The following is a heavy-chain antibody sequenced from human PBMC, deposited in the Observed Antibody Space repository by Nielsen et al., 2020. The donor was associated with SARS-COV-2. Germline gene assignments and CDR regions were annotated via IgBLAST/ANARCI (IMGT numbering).Heavy chain of an antibody. D-gene: IGHD4-17*01. V-gene: IGHV4-61*01. Sequence: SETLSLTCTVSGGSVSSGSYYWSWIRQPPGKGLEWIGYIYYSGSTNYNPSLKSRVTISVDTSKNQFSLKLSSVTAADTAVYYCARAETTVTANYFDYWGQGTLVTVSS. CDR1: GGSVSSGSYY. CDR2: IYYSGST. J-gene: IGHJ4*02. CDR3: ARAETTVTANYFDY.